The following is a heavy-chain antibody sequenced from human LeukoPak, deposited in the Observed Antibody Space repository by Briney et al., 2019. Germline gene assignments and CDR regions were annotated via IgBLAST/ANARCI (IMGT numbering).Heavy chain of an antibody. CDR2: INSDGSST. CDR1: GFTFSSYW. Sequence: GGSLRLSCAASGFTFSSYWMRWVRQAPGKGLVWVSRINSDGSSTSYADSVKGRFTISRDNAKNSLYLQMNSLRAEDTALYYCARVLTYYDILTGYFYFDYWGQGTLVTVSS. J-gene: IGHJ4*02. V-gene: IGHV3-74*01. CDR3: ARVLTYYDILTGYFYFDY. D-gene: IGHD3-9*01.